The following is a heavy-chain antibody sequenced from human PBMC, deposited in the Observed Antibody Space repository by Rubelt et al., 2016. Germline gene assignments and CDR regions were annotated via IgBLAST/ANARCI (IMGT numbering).Heavy chain of an antibody. Sequence: FVMFWVRQAPGKGLEWVAVTSHDGRNKYYADPVKGRFTISRDNSKNTLFLQMDSLRAEDAAVYYCAKGSLGPQALYYNALAGYRYYYYGMDVWGQGTTVTVSS. V-gene: IGHV3-30*18. CDR1: FV. J-gene: IGHJ6*02. CDR3: AKGSLGPQALYYNALAGYRYYYYGMDV. D-gene: IGHD3-9*01. CDR2: TSHDGRNK.